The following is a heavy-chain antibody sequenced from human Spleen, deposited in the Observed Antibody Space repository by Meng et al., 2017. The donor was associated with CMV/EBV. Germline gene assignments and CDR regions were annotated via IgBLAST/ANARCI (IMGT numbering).Heavy chain of an antibody. Sequence: SETLSLTCAVYGGSFSGYYWSWIRQPPGKGLEWIGEINHSGSTNYNPSLKSRVTISVDTSKNQFSLKLSSVTAADTAVYYCARGMRDCGGDCYDYWGQGTSVTVSS. CDR3: ARGMRDCGGDCYDY. J-gene: IGHJ4*02. D-gene: IGHD2-21*01. CDR2: INHSGST. CDR1: GGSFSGYY. V-gene: IGHV4-34*01.